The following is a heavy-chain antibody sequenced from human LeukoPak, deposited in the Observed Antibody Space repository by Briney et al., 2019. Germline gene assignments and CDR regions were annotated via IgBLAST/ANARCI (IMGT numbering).Heavy chain of an antibody. CDR1: GGTFSRYA. Sequence: ASVKVSCKASGGTFSRYAISWVRQAPGQGLEWMGGIIPIFGTANYAQKFQGRVTITADESTSTAYMELSSLRSEDTAVYYCANIVVVPAARGNYYYMDVWGKGTTVTVSS. CDR2: IIPIFGTA. CDR3: ANIVVVPAARGNYYYMDV. V-gene: IGHV1-69*13. J-gene: IGHJ6*03. D-gene: IGHD2-2*01.